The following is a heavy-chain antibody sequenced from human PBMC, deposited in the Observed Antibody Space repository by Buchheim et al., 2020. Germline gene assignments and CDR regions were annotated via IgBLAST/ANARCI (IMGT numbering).Heavy chain of an antibody. D-gene: IGHD3-10*01. Sequence: QVQLVQSGGGVVQPGRSLRLSCAGSGLDFSSYAMHWVRQAPGKGLEWVAVISYDGSNKYYGDAVKGRFIISRDNSKNTLYLQMNSLRAEDTAFYYCVTHYYGSESYYNFLLGYWGQGA. CDR1: GLDFSSYA. CDR2: ISYDGSNK. J-gene: IGHJ4*02. V-gene: IGHV3-30*04. CDR3: VTHYYGSESYYNFLLGY.